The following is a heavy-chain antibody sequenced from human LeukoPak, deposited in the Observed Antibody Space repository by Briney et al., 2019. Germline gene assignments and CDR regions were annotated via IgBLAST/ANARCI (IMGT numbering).Heavy chain of an antibody. CDR3: AREKYYDSSGTI. V-gene: IGHV4-59*01. CDR1: GGCISSYY. CDR2: IYHSGST. Sequence: SETLSLTCTVSGGCISSYYWSWIRQPPGKGLEWIGYIYHSGSTNHTPSRKSRVTISVDTSKNQFSLKRSSVTAADTAVYSCAREKYYDSSGTIWGQGTLVTVSS. J-gene: IGHJ4*02. D-gene: IGHD3-22*01.